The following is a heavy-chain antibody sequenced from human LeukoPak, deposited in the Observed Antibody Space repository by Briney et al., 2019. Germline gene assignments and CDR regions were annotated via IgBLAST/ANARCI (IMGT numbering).Heavy chain of an antibody. Sequence: GGSLRLSCAASGFTFSSYGMHWVRQAPGKGLEWVAFIQYDGSNKHYADSVKGRFTISRDNSKNTLYLQMNSLRAEDAAVYYCAREYRIAAAGLDYWGQGTLVTVSS. CDR1: GFTFSSYG. CDR2: IQYDGSNK. D-gene: IGHD6-13*01. J-gene: IGHJ4*02. V-gene: IGHV3-30*02. CDR3: AREYRIAAAGLDY.